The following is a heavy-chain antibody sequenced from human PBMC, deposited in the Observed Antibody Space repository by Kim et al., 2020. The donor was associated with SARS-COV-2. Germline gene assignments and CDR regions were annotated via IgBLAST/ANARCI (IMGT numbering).Heavy chain of an antibody. J-gene: IGHJ6*01. V-gene: IGHV4-34*01. D-gene: IGHD3-3*01. CDR2: INHSGST. Sequence: SETLSLTCAVYGGSFSGYYWSWIRQPPGKGLEWIGEINHSGSTNYNPSLKSRVTISVDTSKNQFSLKLSSVTAADTDVYYCARGPARITIFGVVINGGM. CDR3: ARGPARITIFGVVINGGM. CDR1: GGSFSGYY.